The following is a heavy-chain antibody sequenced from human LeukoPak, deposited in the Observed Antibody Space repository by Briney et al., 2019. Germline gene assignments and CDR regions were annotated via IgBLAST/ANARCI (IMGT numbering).Heavy chain of an antibody. CDR1: GFTFSSYA. CDR3: AEDESLWFGESYYFDY. D-gene: IGHD3-10*01. J-gene: IGHJ4*02. V-gene: IGHV3-23*01. Sequence: QTGGSLRLSCAASGFTFSSYAMSWVRQAPGKGLEWVSAISGSGGSTYYADSVKGRFTISRDNSKNTLYLQMNSLRAEDTAVYYCAEDESLWFGESYYFDYWGQGTLVTVSS. CDR2: ISGSGGST.